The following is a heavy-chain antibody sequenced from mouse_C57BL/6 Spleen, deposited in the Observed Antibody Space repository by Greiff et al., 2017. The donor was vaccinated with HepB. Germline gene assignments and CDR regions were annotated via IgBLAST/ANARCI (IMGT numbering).Heavy chain of an antibody. CDR1: GYTFTSYW. J-gene: IGHJ4*01. CDR3: ARDDDGYLYAMDY. D-gene: IGHD2-3*01. CDR2: IDPSDSET. V-gene: IGHV1-52*01. Sequence: VQLQQSGAELVRPGSSVKLSCKASGYTFTSYWMHWVKQRPIQGLEWIGNIDPSDSETHYNQKFKDKATLTVDKSSSTAYMQLSSLTSEDSAVYYCARDDDGYLYAMDYWGQGTSVTVSS.